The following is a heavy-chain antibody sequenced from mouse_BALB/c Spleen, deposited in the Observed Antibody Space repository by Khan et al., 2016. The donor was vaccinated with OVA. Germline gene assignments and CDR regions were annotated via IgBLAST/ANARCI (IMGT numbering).Heavy chain of an antibody. Sequence: VQLQQSGAELARPGASVKMSCKASGYTFTSYMIHWIKQRPGQGLEWIGYINPSSGYTNYNQKFKDKATLTADKSSTTAYMQLSSLNSDDSAVYYWARDGAYYRNDGWFAYWGQGTLVTVSA. CDR3: ARDGAYYRNDGWFAY. V-gene: IGHV1-4*01. D-gene: IGHD2-14*01. J-gene: IGHJ3*01. CDR2: INPSSGYT. CDR1: GYTFTSYM.